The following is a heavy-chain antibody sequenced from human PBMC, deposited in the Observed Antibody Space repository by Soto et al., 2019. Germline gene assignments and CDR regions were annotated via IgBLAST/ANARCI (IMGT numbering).Heavy chain of an antibody. V-gene: IGHV3-30*18. D-gene: IGHD3-22*01. CDR3: AKDTVRYYYDSSGYYNY. CDR1: GFTFSSYG. Sequence: QVQLVESGGGVVQPGRSLRLSCAASGFTFSSYGMHWVRQAPGKGLEWVAVISYDGSNKYYADSVKGRFTISRDNSKNTLYLQMNILRAEDTAVYYCAKDTVRYYYDSSGYYNYWGQGTLVTVSS. J-gene: IGHJ4*02. CDR2: ISYDGSNK.